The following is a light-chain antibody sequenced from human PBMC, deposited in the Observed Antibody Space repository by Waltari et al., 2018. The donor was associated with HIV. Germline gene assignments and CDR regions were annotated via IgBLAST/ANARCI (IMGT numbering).Light chain of an antibody. CDR1: SSNVGSDDL. V-gene: IGLV2-23*02. CDR3: CSCPRSGIRYV. Sequence: QSALTQPASVSGSPGQSITISCTGTSSNVGSDDLVSWYQQHPGEAPKLIIYEVTKRPSGVSNRFAGSKSGNTASLTISGLQAEDEADYYCCSCPRSGIRYVFGTG. J-gene: IGLJ1*01. CDR2: EVT.